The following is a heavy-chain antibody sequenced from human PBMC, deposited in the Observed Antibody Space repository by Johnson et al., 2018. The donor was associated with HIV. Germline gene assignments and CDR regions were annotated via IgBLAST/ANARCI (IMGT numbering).Heavy chain of an antibody. CDR2: ISYDGSNK. CDR1: GFTFSSYA. CDR3: ATALGYDAFDI. D-gene: IGHD6-13*01. J-gene: IGHJ3*02. Sequence: QVQLVESGGGVVQPGRSLRLSCAASGFTFSSYALHWVRQAPGKGLAWVAVISYDGSNKYYADSVKGRFTISRDNSKNTLYLQMNSLRAEDTAVYYCATALGYDAFDIWGQGTMVTVSS. V-gene: IGHV3-30*04.